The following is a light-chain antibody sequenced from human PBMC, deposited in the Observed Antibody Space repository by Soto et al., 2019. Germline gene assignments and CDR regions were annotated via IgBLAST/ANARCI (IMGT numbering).Light chain of an antibody. J-gene: IGKJ1*01. V-gene: IGKV3-11*01. CDR2: AAS. CDR3: LQRSTWPWT. CDR1: QSVGSF. Sequence: DNVLTQAPDTLSGSPGEMATLSFWASQSVGSFLAWYQQKPVQAPRLLIHAASNRATGIPARFSGSGSGTDFTLTISSLEPEDFAVYYCLQRSTWPWTFGQGTKVDI.